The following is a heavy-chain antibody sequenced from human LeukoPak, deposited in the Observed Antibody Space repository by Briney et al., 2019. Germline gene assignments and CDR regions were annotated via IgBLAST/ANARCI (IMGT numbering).Heavy chain of an antibody. V-gene: IGHV1-2*02. D-gene: IGHD5-12*01. J-gene: IGHJ4*02. CDR3: ARDKYTGYETFDY. Sequence: GASVKVSCKASGYTFTGYYIHWVRQAPGQGLEWMGWINPNNGGTNYAQKVQGRVTMTRDTSISTAYMELNRLTSDDTAVYYCARDKYTGYETFDYWGQGTPVTVSS. CDR1: GYTFTGYY. CDR2: INPNNGGT.